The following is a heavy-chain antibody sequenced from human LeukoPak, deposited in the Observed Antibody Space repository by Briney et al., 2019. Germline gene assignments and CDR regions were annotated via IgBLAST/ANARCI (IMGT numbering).Heavy chain of an antibody. CDR2: ISGIGGNT. Sequence: GGSLRLSCGASGFTFRSYGMSWVGRAPGKGPAGVSGISGIGGNTYHAVSVKCRFTISRHNSQNTLYLQMNTLRAEDTAVYYCAKVVSGSHFDYWGQGTLVTVSS. D-gene: IGHD1-26*01. J-gene: IGHJ4*02. CDR3: AKVVSGSHFDY. V-gene: IGHV3-23*01. CDR1: GFTFRSYG.